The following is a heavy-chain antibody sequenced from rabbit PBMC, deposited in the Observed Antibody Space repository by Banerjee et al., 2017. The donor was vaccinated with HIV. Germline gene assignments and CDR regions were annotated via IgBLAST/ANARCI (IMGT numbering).Heavy chain of an antibody. CDR2: IYTGNNDDT. CDR1: GFSFSSNYY. J-gene: IGHJ4*01. D-gene: IGHD6-1*01. Sequence: QSLEESGGDLVQPGGSLTLTCTASGFSFSSNYYMSWVRQAPGKGLEWIALIYTGNNDDTYYASWAKGRFTISKTSSTTVTLQLNSLTAADTATYFCARDDATVAYGATTYSLWGPGTLVTVS. CDR3: ARDDATVAYGATTYSL. V-gene: IGHV1S40*01.